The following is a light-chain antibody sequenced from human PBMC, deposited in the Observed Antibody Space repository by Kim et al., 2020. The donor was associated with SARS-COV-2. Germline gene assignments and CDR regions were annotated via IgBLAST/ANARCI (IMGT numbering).Light chain of an antibody. CDR3: QVWDSSTWV. CDR2: RDS. J-gene: IGLJ3*02. Sequence: SVARGQTARMTCGGNNIGSKKVHWYQQKPGQAPVLVIYRDSNRPSGIPERFSGSNSGNTATLTISRAQAGDEADYYCQVWDSSTWVFGGGTQLSVL. V-gene: IGLV3-9*01. CDR1: NIGSKK.